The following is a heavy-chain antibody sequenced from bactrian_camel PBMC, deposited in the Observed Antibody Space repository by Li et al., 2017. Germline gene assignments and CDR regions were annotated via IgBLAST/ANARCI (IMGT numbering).Heavy chain of an antibody. D-gene: IGHD6*01. J-gene: IGHJ4*01. CDR3: AAEGYDGSCRVGGQFDY. V-gene: IGHV3S40*01. CDR1: GYAFSSYD. CDR2: VNSGGGST. Sequence: VQLVESGGVSVPPGGSMSLSCTPSGYAFSSYDMSWVRQAPGKGLEWVSAVNSGGGSTYYADSVKGRFTISQDNAKNTLYLQMNNLKPEDTGMYYCAAEGYDGSCRVGGQFDYWGQGTQVTVS.